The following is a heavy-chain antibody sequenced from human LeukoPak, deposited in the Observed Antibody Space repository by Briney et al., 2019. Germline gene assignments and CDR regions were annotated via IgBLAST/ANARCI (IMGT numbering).Heavy chain of an antibody. J-gene: IGHJ4*02. D-gene: IGHD2-2*02. CDR1: GGSISGYY. CDR2: LYYMRGA. Sequence: PSETLSLTCTVSGGSISGYYWSWSRQPPGKGVEWIGNLYYMRGAWYKSSLKSRVTTSVDTSRNEFSLKLSSVTAADTAVYYCARVGLGYCSSTSCYTGEFDYWGQGTLVTVSS. CDR3: ARVGLGYCSSTSCYTGEFDY. V-gene: IGHV4-59*01.